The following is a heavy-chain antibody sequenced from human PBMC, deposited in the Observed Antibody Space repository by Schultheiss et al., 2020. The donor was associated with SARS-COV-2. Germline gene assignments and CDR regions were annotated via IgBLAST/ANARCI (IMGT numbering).Heavy chain of an antibody. J-gene: IGHJ4*02. Sequence: SETLSLTCTVSGGSISSGGYYWSWIRQHTGKGLEWIGYIYYSGNTDYNPFLKSRVTISVDTSKNQFSLKLSSVTAADSAVYYCAKGRGVDTAKFDYWGQGTLVTVSS. V-gene: IGHV4-31*03. CDR2: IYYSGNT. D-gene: IGHD5-18*01. CDR1: GGSISSGGYY. CDR3: AKGRGVDTAKFDY.